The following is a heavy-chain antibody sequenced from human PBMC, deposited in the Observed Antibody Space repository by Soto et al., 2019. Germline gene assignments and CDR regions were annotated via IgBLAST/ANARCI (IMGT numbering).Heavy chain of an antibody. CDR1: GGTFSTHA. CDR3: ARGYCSGGNCYSGMDV. CDR2: MIPDSGTT. Sequence: SVKVSCKASGGTFSTHAIIWVRQAPGQGLAWMGGMIPDSGTTYLAQKFQDRVILSADYLRSTATMELNSLRSDDTAVYYCARGYCSGGNCYSGMDVWGQGTTVTVSS. V-gene: IGHV1-69*13. J-gene: IGHJ6*01. D-gene: IGHD2-15*01.